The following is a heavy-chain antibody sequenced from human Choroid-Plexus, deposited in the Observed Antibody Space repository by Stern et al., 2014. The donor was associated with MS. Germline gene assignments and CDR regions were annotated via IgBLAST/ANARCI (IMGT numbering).Heavy chain of an antibody. CDR1: GFPFGSCA. J-gene: IGHJ5*02. V-gene: IGHV3-30*18. D-gene: IGHD2/OR15-2a*01. Sequence: VQLVESGGGVVQPGRPLRLSCVASGFPFGSCALHWVRQAPGKGSEWVAGVSYDGSNKYYADSVKGRFTISRDNSQNTLYMQMSSLRPEDTAVYYCAKDRQYLTYFFDHWGQGSLVTVSS. CDR2: VSYDGSNK. CDR3: AKDRQYLTYFFDH.